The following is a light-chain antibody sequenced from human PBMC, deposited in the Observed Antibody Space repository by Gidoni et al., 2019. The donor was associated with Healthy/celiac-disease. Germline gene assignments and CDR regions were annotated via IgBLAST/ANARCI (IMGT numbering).Light chain of an antibody. J-gene: IGKJ1*01. CDR3: QQSYSTPGT. CDR2: AAS. V-gene: IGKV1-39*01. Sequence: DIQMTQSPSSLSASVGDRVTITCRASQSISSYLNWYQQKPGKAPKLLIYAASSWQSGVPSRFSGSGSGTDFTLTISSLQPEDCATYYCQQSYSTPGTFGQXTKVEIK. CDR1: QSISSY.